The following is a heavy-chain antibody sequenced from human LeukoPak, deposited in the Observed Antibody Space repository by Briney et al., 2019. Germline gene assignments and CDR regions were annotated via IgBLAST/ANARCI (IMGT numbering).Heavy chain of an antibody. J-gene: IGHJ3*02. CDR3: ARVRDGYNDAYDI. CDR2: IKPSGTDT. V-gene: IGHV1-46*01. CDR1: GYSFTSYN. D-gene: IGHD5-24*01. Sequence: ASVKVSCKTSGYSFTSYNLHWVRQAPGQRLEWTGIIKPSGTDTNYAQKFQGRVIMTTDTSTSTVYMELSSLKSEDTAVYYCARVRDGYNDAYDIWGQGTMVIVSS.